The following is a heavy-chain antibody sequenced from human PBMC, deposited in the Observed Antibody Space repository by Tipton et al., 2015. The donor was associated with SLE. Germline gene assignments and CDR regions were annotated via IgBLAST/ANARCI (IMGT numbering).Heavy chain of an antibody. Sequence: TLSLTCTVSGGSIRSGYFWGWLRQHPEKGLEWIGYIDYSGNTHYNPSLKSRLIISMDTSKNQFSLDLRSVTAADTALYYCARTLGIRRFQFDSWGQGTLVTVSS. CDR1: GGSIRSGYF. J-gene: IGHJ4*02. CDR3: ARTLGIRRFQFDS. V-gene: IGHV4-31*03. CDR2: IDYSGNT. D-gene: IGHD7-27*01.